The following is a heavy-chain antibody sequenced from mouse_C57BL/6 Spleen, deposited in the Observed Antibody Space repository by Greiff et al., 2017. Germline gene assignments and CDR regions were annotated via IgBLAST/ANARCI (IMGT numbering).Heavy chain of an antibody. V-gene: IGHV1-64*01. Sequence: QVQLQQPGAELVKPGASVKLSCKASGYTFTSYWMHWVKQRPGQGLEWIGMIHPNSGSTNYNEKFKSKATLTVDKSSSTAYMQLSSLTSEDSAVYYCARYHYGSRNWYFDVWGTGTTVTVSS. J-gene: IGHJ1*03. CDR3: ARYHYGSRNWYFDV. D-gene: IGHD1-1*01. CDR1: GYTFTSYW. CDR2: IHPNSGST.